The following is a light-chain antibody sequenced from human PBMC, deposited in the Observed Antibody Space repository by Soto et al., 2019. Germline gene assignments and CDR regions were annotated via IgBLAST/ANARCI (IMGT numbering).Light chain of an antibody. CDR1: QSVSSSY. Sequence: PWERVTLSCRASQSVSSSYLTWYQQKPGQAPRLLIYGASTRATGIPARFSGSGSGTDFTLTISSLQPEDFAVYYCQQDYNPPLTFGGGTKVEIK. V-gene: IGKV3D-7*01. J-gene: IGKJ4*01. CDR2: GAS. CDR3: QQDYNPPLT.